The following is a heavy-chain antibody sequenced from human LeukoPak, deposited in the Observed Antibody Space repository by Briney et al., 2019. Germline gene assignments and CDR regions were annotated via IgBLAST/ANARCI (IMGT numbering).Heavy chain of an antibody. Sequence: GASVKVSCKASGYTFTGYYMHWVRQAPGQGPEWMGWINPNSGGTNYAQKFQGRVTMTRDTSINTAYMELSRLRSDDTAVYYCARDEVVVAATPYYYYYMDVWGKGTTVTVSS. V-gene: IGHV1-2*02. J-gene: IGHJ6*03. D-gene: IGHD2-15*01. CDR2: INPNSGGT. CDR1: GYTFTGYY. CDR3: ARDEVVVAATPYYYYYMDV.